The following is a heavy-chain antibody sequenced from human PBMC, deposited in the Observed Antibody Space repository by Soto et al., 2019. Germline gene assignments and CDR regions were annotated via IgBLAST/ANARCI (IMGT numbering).Heavy chain of an antibody. CDR1: GGSISSGGYY. D-gene: IGHD5-12*01. CDR2: IYYSGST. CDR3: ARTHIVATMRWFDP. V-gene: IGHV4-31*03. J-gene: IGHJ5*02. Sequence: SETLSLTCTVSGGSISSGGYYWSWIRQHPGKGLEWIGYIYYSGSTYYNPSLKSRVTISVDTSKNQFSLKLSSVTAADTAVYYCARTHIVATMRWFDPWGQGTLVTVSS.